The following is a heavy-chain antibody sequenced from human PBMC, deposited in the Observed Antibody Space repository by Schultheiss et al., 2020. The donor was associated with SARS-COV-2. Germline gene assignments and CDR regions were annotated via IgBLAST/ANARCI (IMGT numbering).Heavy chain of an antibody. CDR2: TYYRSKWYN. J-gene: IGHJ6*02. D-gene: IGHD5-12*01. CDR3: AREVSGYPGALYYYYGMDV. CDR1: GDSVPSNSAA. Sequence: SQTLSLTCAISGDSVPSNSAAWNWIRQSPSRGLEWLGRTYYRSKWYNDYAVSVKSRITINPDTSKNQFSLQLNSVTPEDTAVYYCAREVSGYPGALYYYYGMDVWGQATTVTGSS. V-gene: IGHV6-1*01.